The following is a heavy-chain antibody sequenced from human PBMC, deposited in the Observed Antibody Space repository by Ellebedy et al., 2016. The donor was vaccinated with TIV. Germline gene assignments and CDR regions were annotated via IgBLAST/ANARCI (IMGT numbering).Heavy chain of an antibody. D-gene: IGHD3-16*01. Sequence: GESLKISXVASEFTFGSYAMFWVRQAPGKGLQWVALATHDGRKTSYADFVKGRFTISRDNSKNTLYLHLNNLRVEDTAVYYCARERNSYAALDVWGQGTTVAISS. CDR1: EFTFGSYA. CDR3: ARERNSYAALDV. CDR2: ATHDGRKT. J-gene: IGHJ3*01. V-gene: IGHV3-30*04.